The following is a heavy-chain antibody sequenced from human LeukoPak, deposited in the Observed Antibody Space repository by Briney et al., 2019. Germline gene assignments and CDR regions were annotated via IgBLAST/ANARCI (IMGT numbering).Heavy chain of an antibody. CDR2: ISSSSSYI. D-gene: IGHD3-3*01. CDR3: ATVETVYYYFHV. J-gene: IGHJ6*03. CDR1: GFTFSSYS. Sequence: GGSLRLSCAASGFTFSSYSMNWVRQAPGKGLEWVSSISSSSSYIYYADSVKGRFTISRDNAKNSLLLQMNNLTAEDTALYYCATVETVYYYFHVWGKGTTVTVSS. V-gene: IGHV3-21*04.